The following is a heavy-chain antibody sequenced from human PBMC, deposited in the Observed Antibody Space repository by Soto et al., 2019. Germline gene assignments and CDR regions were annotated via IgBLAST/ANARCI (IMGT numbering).Heavy chain of an antibody. CDR1: GFTFSSYA. CDR2: ISYDGSNK. CDR3: ARASFGSYGYFDY. V-gene: IGHV3-30-3*01. J-gene: IGHJ4*02. Sequence: VGSLRLSGAASGFTFSSYAMHWVRQAPGKGLEWVAVISYDGSNKYYADSVKGRFTISRDNSKNTLYLQMNSLRAEDTAVYYCARASFGSYGYFDYWGQGTLVTVSS. D-gene: IGHD1-26*01.